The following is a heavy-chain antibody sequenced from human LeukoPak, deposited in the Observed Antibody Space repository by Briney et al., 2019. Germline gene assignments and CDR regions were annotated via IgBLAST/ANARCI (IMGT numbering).Heavy chain of an antibody. J-gene: IGHJ4*02. V-gene: IGHV4-39*01. CDR2: IYYSGST. D-gene: IGHD1-26*01. CDR3: ASQWELLSIDY. CDR1: GGSISSSSYY. Sequence: PSETLSLTCTVSGGSISSSSYYWGWIRQPPGKGLEWIGSIYYSGSTYYNPSLKSRVTISVDTSKNQFSLKLSSVTAADTAVYYCASQWELLSIDYWGQGTLVTVSS.